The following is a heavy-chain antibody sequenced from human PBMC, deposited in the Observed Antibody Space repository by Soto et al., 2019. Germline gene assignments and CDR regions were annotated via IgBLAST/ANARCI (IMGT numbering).Heavy chain of an antibody. J-gene: IGHJ6*02. D-gene: IGHD2-2*01. Sequence: PGGSLRLSCAASGFTFSSYAMSWVRQAPGKGLEWVSAIIGSVGSTYYGDSVKCRFTISRDNSKNTLYLQIISLRAEDTAVYYCAKDPGYFSSTSCLMGDYYYYGMDVWGQGTTVTVSS. V-gene: IGHV3-23*01. CDR1: GFTFSSYA. CDR3: AKDPGYFSSTSCLMGDYYYYGMDV. CDR2: IIGSVGST.